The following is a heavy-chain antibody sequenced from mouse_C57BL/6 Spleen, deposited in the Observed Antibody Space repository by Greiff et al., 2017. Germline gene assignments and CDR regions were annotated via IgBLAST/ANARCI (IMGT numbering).Heavy chain of an antibody. V-gene: IGHV1-26*01. CDR1: GYTFTDYY. CDR2: INPNNGGT. J-gene: IGHJ2*01. CDR3: AREEKWPLDYFDY. Sequence: VQLQQSGPELVKPGASVKISCKASGYTFTDYYMNWVKQSHGKSLEWIGDINPNNGGTSYNQKFKGKATLTVDKSSSTAYMELRSLTSEDSAVYYCAREEKWPLDYFDYWGQGTTLTVSS.